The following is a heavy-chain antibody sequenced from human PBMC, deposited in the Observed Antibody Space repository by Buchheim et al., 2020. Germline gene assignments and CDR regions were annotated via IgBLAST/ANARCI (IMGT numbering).Heavy chain of an antibody. V-gene: IGHV3-23*01. CDR2: ISGSGGST. CDR3: AKETEHSHSWPNWFDP. D-gene: IGHD1-14*01. CDR1: GFTFSSYA. J-gene: IGHJ5*02. Sequence: EVQLLESGGGLVQPGGSLRLSCAASGFTFSSYAMSWVRQAPGKGLEWVSAISGSGGSTYYADSVKGRFTISREHSKNKLYLQMNSLRAEDTAVYYCAKETEHSHSWPNWFDPWGQGTL.